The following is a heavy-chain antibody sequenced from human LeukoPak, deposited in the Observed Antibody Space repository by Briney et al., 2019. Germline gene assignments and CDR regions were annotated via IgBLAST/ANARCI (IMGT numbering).Heavy chain of an antibody. CDR3: ARGANYYDSSGYSATFDY. V-gene: IGHV4-34*01. Sequence: SETLSLTCAVYGGSFSGYSWSWIRQPPGEGLEWIVEINHSGSTKNSPSLESRVTISVDTSKNQFSLKLRSVTAADTAVYYCARGANYYDSSGYSATFDYWGQGTLVTVSS. D-gene: IGHD3-22*01. CDR2: INHSGST. J-gene: IGHJ4*02. CDR1: GGSFSGYS.